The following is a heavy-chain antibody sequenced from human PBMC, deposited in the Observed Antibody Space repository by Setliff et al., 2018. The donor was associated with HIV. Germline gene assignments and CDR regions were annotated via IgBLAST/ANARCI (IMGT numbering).Heavy chain of an antibody. CDR2: SIPILGIG. CDR3: ARCGAGEWHLYMDV. V-gene: IGHV1-69*04. D-gene: IGHD3-16*01. J-gene: IGHJ6*03. CDR1: GGTFSSYA. Sequence: VASVKVSCKASGGTFSSYAISWIRQAPGQGLEWMGRSIPILGIGNDEQAQKFKGRVTFTADKSTSTVYMELSSLRSEDTAVYYCARCGAGEWHLYMDVWGKGTAVTVSS.